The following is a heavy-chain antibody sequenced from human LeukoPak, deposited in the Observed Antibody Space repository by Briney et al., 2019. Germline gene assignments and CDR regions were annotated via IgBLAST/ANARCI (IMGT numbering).Heavy chain of an antibody. CDR1: GGSFSGYY. V-gene: IGHV4-34*01. CDR2: INHSGST. J-gene: IGHJ5*02. Sequence: SETLSLTCAVYGGSFSGYYWSWIRQPPGKGLEWIGEINHSGSTNYNLSLKSRLTISVDTSKNQFSLKLSSVTAADKAVYYCARDRRTYYDSSGYYRLFDPWGQGTLVTVYS. CDR3: ARDRRTYYDSSGYYRLFDP. D-gene: IGHD3-22*01.